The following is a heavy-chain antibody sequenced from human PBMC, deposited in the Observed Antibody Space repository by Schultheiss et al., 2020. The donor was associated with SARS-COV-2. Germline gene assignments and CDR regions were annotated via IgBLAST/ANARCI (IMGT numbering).Heavy chain of an antibody. V-gene: IGHV3-13*01. J-gene: IGHJ6*02. Sequence: GGSLRLSCAASGFTFSSYGMHWVRQATGKGLEWVSAIGTAGDTYYPGSVKGRFTISRENAKNSLYLQMNSLRAGETAVYYCAREAPRGYSYGYLEGYGMDVWGQGTTVTVSS. D-gene: IGHD5-18*01. CDR2: IGTAGDT. CDR1: GFTFSSYG. CDR3: AREAPRGYSYGYLEGYGMDV.